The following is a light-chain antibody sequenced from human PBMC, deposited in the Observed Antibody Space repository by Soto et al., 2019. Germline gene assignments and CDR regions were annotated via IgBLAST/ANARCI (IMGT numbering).Light chain of an antibody. CDR3: QQYNSWPRT. Sequence: EIVMTQSPATLSVSPGERATLSCRASQSVSSDLAWYQQKPGQAPRLFIYGASTRATGFPARFSGSGSGTEFTLPISSLQSEDFAVYYCQQYNSWPRTFGQGTKVEIK. CDR2: GAS. V-gene: IGKV3-15*01. J-gene: IGKJ1*01. CDR1: QSVSSD.